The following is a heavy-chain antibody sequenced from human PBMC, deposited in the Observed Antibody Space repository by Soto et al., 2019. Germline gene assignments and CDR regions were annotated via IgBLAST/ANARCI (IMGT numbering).Heavy chain of an antibody. CDR3: IQSRWRGECLRFCASYYYYGRDV. CDR2: IYWDDDK. V-gene: IGHV2-5*02. CDR1: AFSLSTGGVG. J-gene: IGHJ6*04. D-gene: IGHD3-10*01. Sequence: QITLKESGPTLVKPTQTLTLTCTFSAFSLSTGGVGVGWIRQPPGKALEWLALIYWDDDKRYSPSLRSRLTITKDSSKMLVVLTMTNTEPVDTATYFSIQSRWRGECLRFCASYYYYGRDVWGEGVTGTVAS.